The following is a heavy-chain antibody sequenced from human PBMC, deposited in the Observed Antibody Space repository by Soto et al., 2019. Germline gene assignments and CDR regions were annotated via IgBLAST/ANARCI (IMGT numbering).Heavy chain of an antibody. CDR3: ARVRVGATTADYYYYGLDV. CDR2: INPSVGFT. J-gene: IGHJ6*02. V-gene: IGHV1-46*01. CDR1: GYTFTNYY. D-gene: IGHD1-26*01. Sequence: APVKVSCKASGYTFTNYYIHWVRQAPGQGLEWMGIINPSVGFTSYAQKFQGRVTMTRDTSTSTVYMDLSSLRSEDSAVYYCARVRVGATTADYYYYGLDVWGQGTAVTVSS.